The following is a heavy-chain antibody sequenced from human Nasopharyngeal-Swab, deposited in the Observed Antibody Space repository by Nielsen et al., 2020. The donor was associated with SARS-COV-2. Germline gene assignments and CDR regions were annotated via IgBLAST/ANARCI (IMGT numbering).Heavy chain of an antibody. V-gene: IGHV4-39*01. J-gene: IGHJ4*02. CDR3: ARGSCSSTSCYFDY. Sequence: WIRQPPGKGLEWIGTIYYSGNTYYNPSLRSRVTISVDTSKEQFSLRLSSVTAADTAVYYCARGSCSSTSCYFDYWGQGTLVTVSS. D-gene: IGHD2-2*01. CDR2: IYYSGNT.